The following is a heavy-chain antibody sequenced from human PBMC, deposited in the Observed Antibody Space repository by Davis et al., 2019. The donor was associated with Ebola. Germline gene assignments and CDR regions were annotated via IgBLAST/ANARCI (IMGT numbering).Heavy chain of an antibody. CDR2: ISIHGHSI. Sequence: PGGSLRLSCAASGFTFSDYDMSWIRQAPGKALEWLSFISIHGHSIYYADSVKGRFTISRDNAKNSLYLQMHSLRPEAPAVYSCARGQRRYHDYNGTTIYDGSTVNGRFTIARDNVKNSLDLQMNSLSPKDTGLKYWATGVRRYDDYNGMDIWGQGTTVTVSS. CDR3: ARGQRRYHDYNGTTIYDGSTVNGRFTIARDNVKNSLDLQMNSLSPKDTGLKYWATGVRRYDDYNGMDI. J-gene: IGHJ6*02. CDR1: GFTFSDYD. D-gene: IGHD1-7*01. V-gene: IGHV3-11*01.